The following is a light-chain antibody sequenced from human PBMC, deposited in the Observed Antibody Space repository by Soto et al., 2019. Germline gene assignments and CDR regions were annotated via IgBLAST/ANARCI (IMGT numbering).Light chain of an antibody. V-gene: IGKV3-15*01. J-gene: IGKJ5*01. CDR3: QQYNNWPPIT. Sequence: EMVMTQSPATLSVSPGERATLSYRASQSISSKLAWYQQKPGQAPRLLIYGASTRATGIPARFSGSGYGTAFTLTINSLQSEDFAVYYCQQYNNWPPITFGQGTRLESK. CDR1: QSISSK. CDR2: GAS.